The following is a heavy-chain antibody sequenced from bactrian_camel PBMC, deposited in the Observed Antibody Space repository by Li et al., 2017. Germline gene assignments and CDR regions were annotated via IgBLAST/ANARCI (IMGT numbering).Heavy chain of an antibody. J-gene: IGHJ6*01. CDR1: GFTFSSYV. D-gene: IGHD6*01. V-gene: IGHV3S40*01. CDR3: AYGGYGGSWGKFGY. CDR2: TDKSGTIT. Sequence: VQLVESGGGLVQPGGSLRLSCAASGFTFSSYVMIWVRQAPGKGLEWVSGTDKSGTITDYADSVKGRFTISRDSAKNTVYLQLNSLKTEDMAMYYCAYGGYGGSWGKFGYWGQGTQVTVS.